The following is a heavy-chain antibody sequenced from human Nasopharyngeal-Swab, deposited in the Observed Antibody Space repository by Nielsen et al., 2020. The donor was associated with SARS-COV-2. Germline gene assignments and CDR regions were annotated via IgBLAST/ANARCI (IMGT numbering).Heavy chain of an antibody. V-gene: IGHV4-31*03. Sequence: SDTMSLTCTVSGGSISSGGYYWSWIRQHPGKGLEWIGYIYYSGSTYYNPSLKSRVTISVDTSKNQFSLKLSSVTAADTAVYYCARERAAAGHFDYWGQGTLVTVSS. CDR1: GGSISSGGYY. CDR2: IYYSGST. D-gene: IGHD6-13*01. CDR3: ARERAAAGHFDY. J-gene: IGHJ4*02.